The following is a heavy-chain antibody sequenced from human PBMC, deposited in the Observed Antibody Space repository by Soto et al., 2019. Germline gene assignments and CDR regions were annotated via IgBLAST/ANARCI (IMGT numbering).Heavy chain of an antibody. CDR1: GDSISSGNKY. CDR2: IFSSGNT. D-gene: IGHD2-2*02. Sequence: PSETLSLTCTVSGDSISSGNKYWSWIRQPPGKGLEWIGYIFSSGNTYYNPSLKSRLTISVDTSKNHFSLMVDSVTAADTAVYYCARARFQVLYGKPYFDSWGQGTLVTVFS. CDR3: ARARFQVLYGKPYFDS. V-gene: IGHV4-30-4*01. J-gene: IGHJ4*02.